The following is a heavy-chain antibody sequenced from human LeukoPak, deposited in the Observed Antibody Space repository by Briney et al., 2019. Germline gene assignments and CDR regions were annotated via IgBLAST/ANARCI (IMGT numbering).Heavy chain of an antibody. J-gene: IGHJ6*02. Sequence: PSETLSLTCTVSGVSISSYYWSWIRQPPGKGLEWIGYIYYSGSTNYNPSLKSRVTISVDTSKNQFFLKLSSVTAADTAVYYCARDKGYYDFWSGYSYYYYGMDVWGQGTTVTVSS. CDR3: ARDKGYYDFWSGYSYYYYGMDV. V-gene: IGHV4-59*01. CDR1: GVSISSYY. CDR2: IYYSGST. D-gene: IGHD3-3*01.